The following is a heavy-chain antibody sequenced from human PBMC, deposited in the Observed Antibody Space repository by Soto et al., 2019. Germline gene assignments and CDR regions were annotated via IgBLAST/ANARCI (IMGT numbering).Heavy chain of an antibody. D-gene: IGHD5-18*01. V-gene: IGHV3-33*01. CDR2: IWYDGSNK. Sequence: QVQLVESGGGVVQPGRSLRLSCAASGFTFSSYGMHWVRQAPSKGLEWVAVIWYDGSNKYYADSVKGRFTISRDNSKNTLYLQMNSLRAEDTAVYYCVIDSSGYSYGLYYYYGMDVWGQGTTVTVSS. CDR1: GFTFSSYG. J-gene: IGHJ6*02. CDR3: VIDSSGYSYGLYYYYGMDV.